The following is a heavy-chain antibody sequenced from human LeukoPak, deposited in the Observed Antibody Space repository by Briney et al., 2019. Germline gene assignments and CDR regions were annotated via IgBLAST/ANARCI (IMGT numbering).Heavy chain of an antibody. J-gene: IGHJ4*02. Sequence: GGSLRLSCTASGFTFSDSAMSWVRQAPGKGLEWVSTISGSGGRTYYADSVKGRFTISRDNSKNMLWLQMNSLRAEDTAVYYCARGRGCYDSSGDYFFDYWGQGTLVTVSS. CDR1: GFTFSDSA. D-gene: IGHD3-22*01. V-gene: IGHV3-23*01. CDR3: ARGRGCYDSSGDYFFDY. CDR2: ISGSGGRT.